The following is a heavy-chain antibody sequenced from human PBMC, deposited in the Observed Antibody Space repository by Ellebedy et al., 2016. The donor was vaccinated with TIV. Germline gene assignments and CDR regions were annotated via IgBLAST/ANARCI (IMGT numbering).Heavy chain of an antibody. D-gene: IGHD6-19*01. CDR1: GFIFTRHA. CDR2: ISPSGDT. V-gene: IGHV3-23*01. CDR3: ANSGWEDY. Sequence: GESLKISCAASGFIFTRHAMSWVRQAPGKGLEWDSGISPSGDTKYADSVKGRFTISRDNSRYTLSLQMNALRPEDTAVYYCANSGWEDYWGQGTLVTVSS. J-gene: IGHJ4*02.